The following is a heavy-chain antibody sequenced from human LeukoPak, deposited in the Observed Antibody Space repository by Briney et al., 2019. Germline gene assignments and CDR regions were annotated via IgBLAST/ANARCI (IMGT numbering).Heavy chain of an antibody. J-gene: IGHJ4*02. CDR3: AKPQNTYYYDSSGYYSYFDY. D-gene: IGHD3-22*01. V-gene: IGHV3-23*01. Sequence: GGSLRLSCAASGFTFSSYAMSWVRQASGKGLEWVSAISGSGGSTYYADSVKGRFTISRDNSKNTLYLQMNSLRAEDTAVYYCAKPQNTYYYDSSGYYSYFDYWGQGTLVTVSS. CDR2: ISGSGGST. CDR1: GFTFSSYA.